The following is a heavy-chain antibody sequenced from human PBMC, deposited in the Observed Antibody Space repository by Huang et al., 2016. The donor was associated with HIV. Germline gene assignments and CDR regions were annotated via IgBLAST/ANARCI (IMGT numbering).Heavy chain of an antibody. Sequence: EVQLVQSGAEVKKPGESLKISCKGSGYKFTSYWIAWVRQMPGKGLERMGIIYPGDSDTRYSPSFQCQVTISADKSINTAYLQWSSLKTSDTAMYFCARQRASGSTYVDSWGQGTLLTVYS. D-gene: IGHD2-15*01. V-gene: IGHV5-51*01. CDR1: GYKFTSYW. CDR3: ARQRASGSTYVDS. CDR2: IYPGDSDT. J-gene: IGHJ4*02.